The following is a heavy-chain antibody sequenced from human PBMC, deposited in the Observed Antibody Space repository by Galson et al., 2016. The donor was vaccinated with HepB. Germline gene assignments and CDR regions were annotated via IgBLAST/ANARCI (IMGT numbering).Heavy chain of an antibody. CDR2: IGGSGGSA. V-gene: IGHV3-23*01. D-gene: IGHD3-10*01. CDR3: AKLPSRYYGSGAGYGMDI. Sequence: SLRLSCAASGYTFSSYAMSWVRQAPGKGLEWVSGIGGSGGSAYYADSVKGRFTISRDNSKNTLYLQMNSLRAEDTAVYYCAKLPSRYYGSGAGYGMDIWGQGTTVTVSS. CDR1: GYTFSSYA. J-gene: IGHJ6*02.